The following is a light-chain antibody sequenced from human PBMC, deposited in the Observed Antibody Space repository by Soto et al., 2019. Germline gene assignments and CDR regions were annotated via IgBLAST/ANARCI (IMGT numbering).Light chain of an antibody. CDR2: AAS. Sequence: IQLTQSPSSLSASVGDRVTITCRASQGINSFLAWYQQKPGKAPKLLIYAASTLQSGVPSRFSGSGSGTDFTLTISRLQPKEFPTYHCQHLERYSNTLGEGTKVDIK. V-gene: IGKV1-9*01. J-gene: IGKJ4*01. CDR1: QGINSF. CDR3: QHLERYSNT.